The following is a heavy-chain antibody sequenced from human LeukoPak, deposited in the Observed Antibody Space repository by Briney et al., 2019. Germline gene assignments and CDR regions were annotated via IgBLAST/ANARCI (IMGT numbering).Heavy chain of an antibody. CDR1: GFTFSSYA. CDR2: ISGSGGST. J-gene: IGHJ4*02. D-gene: IGHD3-9*01. Sequence: GGSLRLSCAASGFTFSSYAMSWVRQAPGKGLEWVSAISGSGGSTYYADSVKGRFTISRDNSKNTLYLQMNSLRAEDTAVYYCAKGSDLRYFDWLFGDYWGQGTLVTASS. V-gene: IGHV3-23*01. CDR3: AKGSDLRYFDWLFGDY.